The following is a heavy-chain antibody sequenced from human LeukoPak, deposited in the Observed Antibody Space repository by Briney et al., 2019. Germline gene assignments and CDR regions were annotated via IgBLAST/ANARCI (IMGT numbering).Heavy chain of an antibody. CDR1: GFTFSSYE. Sequence: GGSLRLSCAASGFTFSSYEMNWVRQAPGKGLEWVSYISTSGNTIYYPDSLKGRFTISRDNAKNSLYLQMNSLRAEDTAIYYCARDGTGTTGPDAFDIWGQGTLGTVSS. V-gene: IGHV3-48*03. D-gene: IGHD1-1*01. CDR2: ISTSGNTI. CDR3: ARDGTGTTGPDAFDI. J-gene: IGHJ3*02.